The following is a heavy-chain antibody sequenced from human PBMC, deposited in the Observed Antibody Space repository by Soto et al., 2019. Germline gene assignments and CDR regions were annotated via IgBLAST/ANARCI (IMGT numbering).Heavy chain of an antibody. CDR3: ANSSSPYSSSWHSHFDY. CDR2: ISSRGETT. D-gene: IGHD6-13*01. V-gene: IGHV3-23*01. J-gene: IGHJ4*02. CDR1: GFTFSSYA. Sequence: EVQLLESGGGLVQPGGSLRLSCAASGFTFSSYAMSWVRQAPGKGLEWVSAISSRGETTYYADSVKGRFTISRDNSKNTLYLQMSSLRAEDTAVYYCANSSSPYSSSWHSHFDYWGQGTLVTVSS.